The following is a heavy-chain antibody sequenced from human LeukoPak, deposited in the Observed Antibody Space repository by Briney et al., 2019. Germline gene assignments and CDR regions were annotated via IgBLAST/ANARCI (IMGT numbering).Heavy chain of an antibody. CDR3: ARDFVDIVATTFEGSYYYYYYMDV. J-gene: IGHJ6*03. CDR1: GFIFNNYW. V-gene: IGHV3-7*01. CDR2: IKQDGTDK. Sequence: GGSLRLSCAASGFIFNNYWMTWVRQAPGKGLEWVANIKQDGTDKCYVDSVKGRFTISRDNAKNSLYLQMNSLRAEDTAVYYCARDFVDIVATTFEGSYYYYYYMDVWGKGTTVTVSS. D-gene: IGHD5-12*01.